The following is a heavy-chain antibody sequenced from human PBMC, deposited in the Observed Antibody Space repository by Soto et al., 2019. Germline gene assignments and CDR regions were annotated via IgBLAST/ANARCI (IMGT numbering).Heavy chain of an antibody. Sequence: ESGGGVVQPGRSLRLSCAASGFTFSSYAMHWVRQAPGKGLEWVAVISYDGSNKYYADSVKGRFTISRDNSKNTLYLQMNSLRAEDTAVYYCARVEGDYVFSYYYSGMDVWGQGTTVTVSS. CDR1: GFTFSSYA. D-gene: IGHD4-17*01. CDR3: ARVEGDYVFSYYYSGMDV. V-gene: IGHV3-30-3*01. CDR2: ISYDGSNK. J-gene: IGHJ6*02.